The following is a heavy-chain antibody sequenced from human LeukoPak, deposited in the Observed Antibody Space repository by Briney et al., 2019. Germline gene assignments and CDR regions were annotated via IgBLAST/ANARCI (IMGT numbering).Heavy chain of an antibody. J-gene: IGHJ4*02. CDR3: AKDERNWNYNLASQTYD. Sequence: GGSLRLSCAASGFTFSSYALSWVRQAPGKGLEWVSAISGSGVSTYYADSVKGRFTVSRDNSKNTLYLQMSSLRAEDTAVYYCAKDERNWNYNLASQTYDWGQGTLVTVSS. D-gene: IGHD1-7*01. CDR1: GFTFSSYA. V-gene: IGHV3-23*01. CDR2: ISGSGVST.